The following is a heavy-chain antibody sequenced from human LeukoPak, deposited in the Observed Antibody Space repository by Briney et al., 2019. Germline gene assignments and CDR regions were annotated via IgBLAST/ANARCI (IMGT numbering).Heavy chain of an antibody. J-gene: IGHJ4*02. CDR2: ISAYNGNT. V-gene: IGHV1-18*04. CDR1: GYTFTSYG. Sequence: ASVKVSCKASGYTFTSYGISWVRRAPGQGLEWMGWISAYNGNTNYAQKLQGRVTMTTDTSTSTAYMELRSLRSDDTAVYYCARGNGEYCSSTSCYEVWGQGALVTVSS. CDR3: ARGNGEYCSSTSCYEV. D-gene: IGHD2-2*01.